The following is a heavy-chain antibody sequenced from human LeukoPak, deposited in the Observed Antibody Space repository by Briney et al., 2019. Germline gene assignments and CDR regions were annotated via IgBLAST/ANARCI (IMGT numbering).Heavy chain of an antibody. J-gene: IGHJ4*02. CDR1: GFTFSSYA. Sequence: PGGSLRLSCAASGFTFSSYARSWVRQAPGKGLEWVSGISGSSGSTYYADSVKGRFTISRDNSKNTLYLQMNSLRAEDTAIYYCAKSDCSSTSCCTFDYWGQGTLVTVSS. V-gene: IGHV3-23*01. CDR2: ISGSSGST. CDR3: AKSDCSSTSCCTFDY. D-gene: IGHD2-2*01.